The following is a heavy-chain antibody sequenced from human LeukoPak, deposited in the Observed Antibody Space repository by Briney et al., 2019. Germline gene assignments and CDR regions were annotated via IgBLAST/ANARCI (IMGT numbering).Heavy chain of an antibody. J-gene: IGHJ2*01. D-gene: IGHD4-23*01. V-gene: IGHV5-51*01. CDR2: THPDSYDT. CDR1: GYTFGNYW. CDR3: ARHPTVGSPWDFDL. Sequence: GESLKISCKGSGYTFGNYWIGWVRQMPGGGLGWMGITHPDSYDTRYNPSFQGHVTISADTSVSTAYLQWSSLKASDTAIYYCARHPTVGSPWDFDLWGRGTLVSVSS.